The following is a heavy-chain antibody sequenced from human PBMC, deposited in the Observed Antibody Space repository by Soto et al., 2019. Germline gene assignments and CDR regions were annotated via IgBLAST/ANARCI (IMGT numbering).Heavy chain of an antibody. Sequence: GGSLRLSCAASGFTFSSYSMNWVRQAPGKGLEWVSYISSGSITIYYADSVKGRFTISRDNAKNTLYLQMNSLRAEDTAVYYCAKGVLVPAASWFDPWGQGTLVTVSS. V-gene: IGHV3-48*01. J-gene: IGHJ5*02. D-gene: IGHD2-2*01. CDR2: ISSGSITI. CDR1: GFTFSSYS. CDR3: AKGVLVPAASWFDP.